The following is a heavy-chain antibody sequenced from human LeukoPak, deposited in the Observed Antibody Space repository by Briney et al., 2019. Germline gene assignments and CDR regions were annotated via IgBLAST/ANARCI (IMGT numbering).Heavy chain of an antibody. CDR2: IDSSSSTI. V-gene: IGHV3-48*01. J-gene: IGHJ4*02. CDR3: ASPFDY. CDR1: GFTFSRYS. Sequence: GGSLRLSCAASGFTFSRYSMNWVRQAPGEGLECVSYIDSSSSTIYYADSVKGRFTISRDNAKNSLYLQMNSLRAEDTAVYYCASPFDYWGQGKVVTVSS.